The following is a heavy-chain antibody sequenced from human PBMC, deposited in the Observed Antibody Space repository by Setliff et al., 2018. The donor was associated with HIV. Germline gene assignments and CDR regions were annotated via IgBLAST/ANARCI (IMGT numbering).Heavy chain of an antibody. D-gene: IGHD6-6*01. CDR1: GYTFTSYG. V-gene: IGHV1-69*06. CDR3: GIDSGIYSRSPIDY. J-gene: IGHJ4*02. CDR2: IIPVFGTA. Sequence: SVKVSCKASGYTFTSYGISWVRQAPGQGLEWMGRIIPVFGTANYAHKFQGRVTITADKSTSTAYMELSSLRSEDTALYYCGIDSGIYSRSPIDYWGQGTLVTVSS.